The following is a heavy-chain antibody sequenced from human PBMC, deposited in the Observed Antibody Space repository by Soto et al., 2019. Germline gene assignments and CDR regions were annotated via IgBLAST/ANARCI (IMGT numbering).Heavy chain of an antibody. CDR2: IIPIFGTA. Sequence: SVKVSCKASGGTFSSYAISWVRQAPGQGLEWMGGIIPIFGTANYAQKFQGRVTITADKSTSTAYMELSSLRSEDTAVYYCARDNPAYDFWSGYLRWFDPWGQGALVTVSS. V-gene: IGHV1-69*06. J-gene: IGHJ5*02. CDR1: GGTFSSYA. D-gene: IGHD3-3*01. CDR3: ARDNPAYDFWSGYLRWFDP.